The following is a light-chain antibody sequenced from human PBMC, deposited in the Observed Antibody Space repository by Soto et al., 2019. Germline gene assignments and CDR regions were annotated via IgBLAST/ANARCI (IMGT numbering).Light chain of an antibody. CDR1: QSVSSN. J-gene: IGKJ5*01. CDR2: GAS. Sequence: EIVLTQSPDTLSLSPGERATLSCRASQSVSSNLAWYQQKPGQAPRLLIYGASTRATGIPARFSGSGSGTEFTLTISSPQSEDFAVYYCQQYNNWPPITFGQGTRLEIK. V-gene: IGKV3-15*01. CDR3: QQYNNWPPIT.